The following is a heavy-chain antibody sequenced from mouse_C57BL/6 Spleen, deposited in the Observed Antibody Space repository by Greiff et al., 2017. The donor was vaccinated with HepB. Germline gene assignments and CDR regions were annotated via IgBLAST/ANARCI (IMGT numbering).Heavy chain of an antibody. CDR1: GYTFTSYW. CDR3: AREGDYDGYPWYFDV. D-gene: IGHD2-3*01. V-gene: IGHV1-55*01. J-gene: IGHJ1*03. Sequence: QVQLQQPGAELVKPGASVKMSCKASGYTFTSYWITWVKQRPGQGLEWIGDIYPGSGSTNYNEKFKSKATLTVDTSSSTAYMQLSSLTSEDSAVYYCAREGDYDGYPWYFDVWGTGTTVTVSS. CDR2: IYPGSGST.